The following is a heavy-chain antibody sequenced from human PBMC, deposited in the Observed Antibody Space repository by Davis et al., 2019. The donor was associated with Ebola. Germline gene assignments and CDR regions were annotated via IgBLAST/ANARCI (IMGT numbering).Heavy chain of an antibody. D-gene: IGHD2-2*01. Sequence: SETLSLTCTVSGGSISNFYWSWIRQSPGKGLEFIGYIYYSGDTNYNPSLKSRVTISVDTSKNQFSLKLSSVTAADTAVYYCAREPNIVLVPAAIGGGYYYYGMDVWGQGTTVTVSS. CDR1: GGSISNFY. V-gene: IGHV4-59*12. J-gene: IGHJ6*02. CDR3: AREPNIVLVPAAIGGGYYYYGMDV. CDR2: IYYSGDT.